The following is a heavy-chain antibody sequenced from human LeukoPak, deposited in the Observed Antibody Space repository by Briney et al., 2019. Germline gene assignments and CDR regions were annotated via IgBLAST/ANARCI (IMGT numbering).Heavy chain of an antibody. D-gene: IGHD6-13*01. V-gene: IGHV1-69*13. CDR2: IIPIFGTA. CDR1: GGTFSSYA. J-gene: IGHJ4*02. CDR3: ARASSTQPPVGY. Sequence: GASVTVSCKASGGTFSSYAISWVRQAPGQGLEWMGGIIPIFGTANYAQKFQGGVTITADESTSTAYMELSSLRSEDTAVYYCARASSTQPPVGYWGQGTLVTVSS.